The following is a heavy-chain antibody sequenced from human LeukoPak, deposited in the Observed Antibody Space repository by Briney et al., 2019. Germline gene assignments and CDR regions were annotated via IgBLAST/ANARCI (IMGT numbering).Heavy chain of an antibody. CDR1: GFTFSSYS. CDR3: ASGAGYYYGSGSHPGWFDP. CDR2: ISSSSSTI. V-gene: IGHV3-48*01. J-gene: IGHJ5*02. D-gene: IGHD3-10*01. Sequence: GGSLRLSCAASGFTFSSYSMNWVREAPGKGLEWVSYISSSSSTIYYADSVKGRFTISRDNAKNSLYLQMNSLRAEDTAVYYCASGAGYYYGSGSHPGWFDPWGQGTLVTVSS.